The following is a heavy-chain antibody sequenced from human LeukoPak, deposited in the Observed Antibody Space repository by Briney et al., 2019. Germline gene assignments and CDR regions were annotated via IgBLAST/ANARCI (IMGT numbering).Heavy chain of an antibody. CDR2: IKEDGSEK. CDR3: ASGRLLGY. J-gene: IGHJ4*02. Sequence: PGGSLRLTCAASGLTFSNYWMSWVRQAPGKGLEWVANIKEDGSEKYYVDSVKGRFTISRDNARNSLYLQMNSLRAEDTAVYYCASGRLLGYWGQGTLVTVSS. V-gene: IGHV3-7*01. D-gene: IGHD2-15*01. CDR1: GLTFSNYW.